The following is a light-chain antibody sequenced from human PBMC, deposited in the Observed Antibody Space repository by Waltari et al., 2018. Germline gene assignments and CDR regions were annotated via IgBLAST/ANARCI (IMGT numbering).Light chain of an antibody. V-gene: IGLV1-47*01. CDR2: RNN. CDR3: AAWDDKMSGPWV. J-gene: IGLJ3*02. Sequence: QSVLTRPPSTSGTPGQRVPISCSGSPSHTGHTFVYWSQQLPGTAPKLLIYRNNQRPSGVPDRFSGSKSGTSAFLAINGLRSEDEADYYCAAWDDKMSGPWVFGGGTKLTVL. CDR1: PSHTGHTF.